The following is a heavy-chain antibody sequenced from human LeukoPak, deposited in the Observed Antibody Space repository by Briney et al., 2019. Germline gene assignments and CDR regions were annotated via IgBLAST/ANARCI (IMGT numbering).Heavy chain of an antibody. D-gene: IGHD2-8*01. V-gene: IGHV3-74*01. Sequence: GGSLRLSCAASGFIFSGHWMHWVRQAPGEGLVCVARIKKDGTYRDYGDSVKGRFTISRDNAKNTLYLQMNSLRVEDTARYYFVREYDVYGFGDWGHWTVVTVYS. CDR2: IKKDGTYR. CDR1: GFIFSGHW. CDR3: VREYDVYGFGD. J-gene: IGHJ4*03.